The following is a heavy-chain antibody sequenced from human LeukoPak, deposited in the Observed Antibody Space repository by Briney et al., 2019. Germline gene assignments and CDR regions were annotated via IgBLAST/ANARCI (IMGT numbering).Heavy chain of an antibody. J-gene: IGHJ4*02. CDR2: VSSSSSTI. CDR1: GFTFSSYS. CDR3: AKVDQGYYYDSSGYYLPFDY. Sequence: GGSLRLSCAASGFTFSSYSMNWVRQAPGKGLEWVSYVSSSSSTIYYADSVKGRFTISRDNAKNSLYLQMNSLRAEDTAVYYCAKVDQGYYYDSSGYYLPFDYWGQGTLVTVSS. D-gene: IGHD3-22*01. V-gene: IGHV3-48*04.